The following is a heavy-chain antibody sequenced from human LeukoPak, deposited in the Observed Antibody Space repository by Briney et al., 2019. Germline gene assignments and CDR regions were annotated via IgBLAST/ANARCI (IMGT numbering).Heavy chain of an antibody. CDR2: ISAYNGGT. Sequence: ASVKVSCKTSGYTFTNYGINWVRQAPGQGLEWLGWISAYNGGTNYAQKLQGRVTMTTDTSTSTAYMELRSLRSDDTAVYYCARDRVGYSSSWYADYWGQGTLVTVSS. V-gene: IGHV1-18*01. CDR3: ARDRVGYSSSWYADY. D-gene: IGHD6-13*01. J-gene: IGHJ4*02. CDR1: GYTFTNYG.